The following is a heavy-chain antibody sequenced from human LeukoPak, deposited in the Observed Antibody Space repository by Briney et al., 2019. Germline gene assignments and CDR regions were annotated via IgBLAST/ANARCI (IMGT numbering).Heavy chain of an antibody. Sequence: GSLRLTCAASGFTFSRSAMTWVRQTPGKGLDWVSSISSSGNTYYADSVKGRFTISRDNSKNMLYLQMNSMRAGDTAVYYCVKGRISEDGLDFWGQGTLVTVSS. CDR1: GFTFSRSA. J-gene: IGHJ4*02. D-gene: IGHD6-13*01. V-gene: IGHV3-23*01. CDR3: VKGRISEDGLDF. CDR2: ISSSGNT.